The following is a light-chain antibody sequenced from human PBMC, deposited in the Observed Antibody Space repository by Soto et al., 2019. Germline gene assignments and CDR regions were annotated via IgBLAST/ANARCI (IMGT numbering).Light chain of an antibody. J-gene: IGLJ2*01. CDR1: SSDVGSYNL. V-gene: IGLV2-23*02. CDR3: CSYAGSSTFVV. Sequence: QSALTQPASVSGSPGQSITISCTGTSSDVGSYNLVSWYQQHPGKAPKLMIYVVSKRPSGVSNRFSGSKSGNTASLTISGLQAEDEAGYYCCSYAGSSTFVVFGGGTKVTVL. CDR2: VVS.